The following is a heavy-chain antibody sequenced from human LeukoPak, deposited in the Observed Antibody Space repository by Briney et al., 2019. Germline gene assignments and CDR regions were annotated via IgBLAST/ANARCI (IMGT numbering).Heavy chain of an antibody. CDR1: GFIFSGYY. Sequence: PGGSLRLSCATSGFIFSGYYMSWIRQAPGKGLEWVSYISGSGSDISYADSVKGRFTVSRDNAKDSLYLQMNSLRAEDMAVYYCGTHAGRTGSDDWGQGTLVTVSS. D-gene: IGHD3/OR15-3a*01. CDR2: ISGSGSDI. V-gene: IGHV3-11*01. J-gene: IGHJ4*02. CDR3: GTHAGRTGSDD.